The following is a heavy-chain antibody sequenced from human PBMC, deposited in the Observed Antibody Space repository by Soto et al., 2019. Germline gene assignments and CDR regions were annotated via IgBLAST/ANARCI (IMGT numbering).Heavy chain of an antibody. CDR3: ARQFDYDTSGFYYAY. Sequence: AASVKVSCKASGCTFSKNTISWVRQAPGQGLEWMGGIMPVFGTTNYAQKFQGRVTITADEYTRTAYMELSRLKSEDTAVYYCARQFDYDTSGFYYAYWGQGTQVTVSS. J-gene: IGHJ4*02. D-gene: IGHD3-22*01. CDR2: IMPVFGTT. CDR1: GCTFSKNT. V-gene: IGHV1-69*13.